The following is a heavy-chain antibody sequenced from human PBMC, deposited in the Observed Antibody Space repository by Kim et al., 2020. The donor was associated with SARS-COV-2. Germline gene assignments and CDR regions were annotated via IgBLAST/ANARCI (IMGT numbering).Heavy chain of an antibody. V-gene: IGHV4-34*01. CDR2: INHSGST. J-gene: IGHJ6*02. CDR3: ARGYPVTTFYYYYGMDV. Sequence: SETLSLTCAVYGGSFSGYYWSWIRQPPGKGLEWIGEINHSGSTNYNPSLKSRVTISVDTSKNQFSLKLSSVTAADTAVYYCARGYPVTTFYYYYGMDVWGQGTTVTVS. CDR1: GGSFSGYY. D-gene: IGHD4-17*01.